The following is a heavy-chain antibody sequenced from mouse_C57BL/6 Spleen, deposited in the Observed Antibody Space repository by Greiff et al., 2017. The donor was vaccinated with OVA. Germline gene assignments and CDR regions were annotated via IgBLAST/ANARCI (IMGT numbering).Heavy chain of an antibody. CDR3: ARSGESYYGNLRAMDY. V-gene: IGHV1-53*01. CDR2: INPRNGGT. D-gene: IGHD2-1*01. Sequence: QVQLQQPGTELVKPGASVKLSCKASGYTFTSYWMHWVKQRPGQGLEWIGNINPRNGGTNYNEKFKSKATLTVDKSSSTAYMQLSSLTSEDSAVXDCARSGESYYGNLRAMDYWGQGTSVTVSS. CDR1: GYTFTSYW. J-gene: IGHJ4*01.